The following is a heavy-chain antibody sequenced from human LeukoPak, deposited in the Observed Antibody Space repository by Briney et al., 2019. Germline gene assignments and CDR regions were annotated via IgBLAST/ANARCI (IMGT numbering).Heavy chain of an antibody. D-gene: IGHD4-23*01. V-gene: IGHV3-23*01. CDR2: ISGGGDAT. J-gene: IGHJ3*02. CDR3: ARDMGGYGGDPLDDAFDI. CDR1: DFSFITYA. Sequence: GGSLRLSCAASDFSFITYAMSWVRQAPGKGLEWVSTISGGGDATYYADSVKGRFTISRDNSKNTLYLQMNSLRAEDSAVYYCARDMGGYGGDPLDDAFDIWGQGTMVTVSS.